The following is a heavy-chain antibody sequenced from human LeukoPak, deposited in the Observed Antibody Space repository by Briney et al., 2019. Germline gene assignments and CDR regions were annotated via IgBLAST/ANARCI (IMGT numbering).Heavy chain of an antibody. CDR3: ASPQYSSGWYPDY. Sequence: GGSLRLSCAASGFTFSDYEMNWVRQAPGKGLEWVSHISTSGSIIHYADSVKGRFTISRDNAKNSLYLQMNSLRAEDTAVYYCASPQYSSGWYPDYWGQGTLVTVSS. CDR1: GFTFSDYE. J-gene: IGHJ4*02. V-gene: IGHV3-48*03. CDR2: ISTSGSII. D-gene: IGHD6-19*01.